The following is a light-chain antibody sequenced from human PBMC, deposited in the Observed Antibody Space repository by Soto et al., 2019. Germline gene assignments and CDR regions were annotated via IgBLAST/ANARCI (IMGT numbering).Light chain of an antibody. CDR2: DAS. J-gene: IGKJ2*01. V-gene: IGKV1-5*01. Sequence: DIQMTQSPSTLSASIGDRVTITCRASQSINSWLAWYQQKPGKAARLLIYDASNLASGVPSRFSGSGSGTVFTLVSSSLQPGDFATYYCQQYDTYSYTFGQGTKLEI. CDR1: QSINSW. CDR3: QQYDTYSYT.